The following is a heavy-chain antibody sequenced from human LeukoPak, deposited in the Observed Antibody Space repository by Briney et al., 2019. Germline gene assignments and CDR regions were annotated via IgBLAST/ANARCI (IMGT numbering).Heavy chain of an antibody. V-gene: IGHV3-21*01. J-gene: IGHJ4*02. CDR2: FSSSGTYI. CDR1: GFTFSSYS. Sequence: GGSLRLSCAASGFTFSSYSMSWVRQAPGKGLEWVSSFSSSGTYIFYADSVKGRLTISRDNAKNSLYLQMNSLRAEDTAVYYCAREPFWSGYFANLHFDYWGQGTLVTVSS. CDR3: AREPFWSGYFANLHFDY. D-gene: IGHD3-3*01.